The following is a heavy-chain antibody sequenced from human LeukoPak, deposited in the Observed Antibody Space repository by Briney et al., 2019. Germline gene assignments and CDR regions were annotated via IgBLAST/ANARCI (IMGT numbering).Heavy chain of an antibody. J-gene: IGHJ3*02. D-gene: IGHD3-16*01. Sequence: GASVKASCKASGYTFTGYYMHWVRQAPGQGLEWMGWINANNDHTNYAQKFQGRATLTTDTSTSTAYMELRSLRSDDTAVYYCARDSDFIWTIWGQGTVVTVSS. CDR3: ARDSDFIWTI. CDR1: GYTFTGYY. CDR2: INANNDHT. V-gene: IGHV1-18*04.